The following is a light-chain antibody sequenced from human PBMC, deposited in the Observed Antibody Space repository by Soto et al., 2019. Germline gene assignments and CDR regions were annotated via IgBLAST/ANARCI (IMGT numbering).Light chain of an antibody. CDR2: DAS. CDR3: QHYSSPCT. CDR1: QTISRW. Sequence: DIQMTQSPSTLSASVGDRVTITCRASQTISRWLAWYQQKPGKAPKLLIFDASRLENGVPSRFSGSGSGTEFTLTISSLKPDDFATFYCQHYSSPCTCGQGTKVEIK. V-gene: IGKV1-5*01. J-gene: IGKJ1*01.